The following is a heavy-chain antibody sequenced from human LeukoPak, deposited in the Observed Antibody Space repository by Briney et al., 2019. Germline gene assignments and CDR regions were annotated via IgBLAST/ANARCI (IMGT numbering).Heavy chain of an antibody. V-gene: IGHV4-34*01. Sequence: SETLSLACAVYGGSFSGYYWSWLRQPPGKGLEWIGEINHSGSTNYNPSLKSRVTISVDTSKNQFSLKLSSVTAADTAVYYCARGTTIFGVVTPFDYWGQGTLVTVSS. CDR1: GGSFSGYY. CDR3: ARGTTIFGVVTPFDY. CDR2: INHSGST. D-gene: IGHD3-3*01. J-gene: IGHJ4*02.